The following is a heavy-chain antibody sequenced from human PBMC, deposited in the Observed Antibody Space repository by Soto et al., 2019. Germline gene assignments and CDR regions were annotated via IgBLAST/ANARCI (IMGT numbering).Heavy chain of an antibody. CDR1: GFTVSSNY. CDR2: IYSGGIT. Sequence: LRLSCAASGFTVSSNYMSWVRQAPGKGLEWVSVIYSGGITFYADSVKGRFTISRDNSKNTLYLQMNNLRGEDTAVYYCVRDFGSSSEGGMDVWGQGTTVTVSS. CDR3: VRDFGSSSEGGMDV. V-gene: IGHV3-53*01. J-gene: IGHJ6*02. D-gene: IGHD6-6*01.